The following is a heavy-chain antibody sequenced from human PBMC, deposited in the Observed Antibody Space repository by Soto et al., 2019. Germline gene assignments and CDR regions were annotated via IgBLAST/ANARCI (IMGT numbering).Heavy chain of an antibody. Sequence: PGESLKISCKGSGYSFTSYWIGWVRQMPGKGLEWMGIIYPGDSDTRYSPSFQGQVTISADKSISTAYLQWSSLKASDTAMYYCAVVVPAAMMVLGAFDIWGQGTMVTVSS. CDR2: IYPGDSDT. J-gene: IGHJ3*02. CDR3: AVVVPAAMMVLGAFDI. V-gene: IGHV5-51*01. D-gene: IGHD2-2*01. CDR1: GYSFTSYW.